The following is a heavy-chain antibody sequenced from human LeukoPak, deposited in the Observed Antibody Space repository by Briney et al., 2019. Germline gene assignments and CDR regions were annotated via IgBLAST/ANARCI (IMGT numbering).Heavy chain of an antibody. CDR2: ISSSSSTI. Sequence: GGSLRLSCTASGFTFSSYSMNWVRQAPGKGLGWVSYISSSSSTIYYADSVKGRFTISRDNAKKSLYLQMNSLRAEDTAVYYCARDSCRGGSCYSDYWGQGTLVTVSS. V-gene: IGHV3-48*01. CDR3: ARDSCRGGSCYSDY. D-gene: IGHD2-15*01. CDR1: GFTFSSYS. J-gene: IGHJ4*02.